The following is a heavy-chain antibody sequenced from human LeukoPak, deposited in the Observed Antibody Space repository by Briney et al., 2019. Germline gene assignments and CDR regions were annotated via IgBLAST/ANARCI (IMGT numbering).Heavy chain of an antibody. CDR1: GFTFSNGW. J-gene: IGHJ3*01. CDR3: TRVQLWLLGAFDV. D-gene: IGHD5-18*01. Sequence: GGSLRLSCAASGFTFSNGWMSWVRRAPGKGPEWVGRFKSKTDGGTTDYATPVRGRFTISRDDSNNTLYLQMNNLKTEDTAVYYCTRVQLWLLGAFDVWGQGTMVTVSS. V-gene: IGHV3-15*01. CDR2: FKSKTDGGTT.